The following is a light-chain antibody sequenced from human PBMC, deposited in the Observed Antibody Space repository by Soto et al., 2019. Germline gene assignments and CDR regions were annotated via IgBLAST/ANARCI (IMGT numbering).Light chain of an antibody. CDR2: EVS. V-gene: IGLV2-8*01. CDR3: NSYAGGNNFVV. Sequence: QSVLTQPPSASGSPGQSVTISCTGTSSDVGGYNYVSWYKQHPGEAPELIIYEVSKRPSGVPDRFSGSKSGNTASLTVSGLQAEDEAEYYCNSYAGGNNFVVFGTGTKLTVL. CDR1: SSDVGGYNY. J-gene: IGLJ1*01.